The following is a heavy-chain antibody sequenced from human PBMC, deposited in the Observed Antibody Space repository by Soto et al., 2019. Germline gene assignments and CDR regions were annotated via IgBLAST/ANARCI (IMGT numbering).Heavy chain of an antibody. Sequence: PSETLSLTCTVSGGSISSSSCHWGWIRQPPGKGLEWIASIKYSGTTFYNPSLKSRVTLSVDTSKNQFALKLSSVTAAETAVYYCARAPRGNYGYPSYVDYWGQGTLVTVSS. CDR1: GGSISSSSCH. CDR3: ARAPRGNYGYPSYVDY. J-gene: IGHJ4*02. CDR2: IKYSGTT. D-gene: IGHD3-10*01. V-gene: IGHV4-39*01.